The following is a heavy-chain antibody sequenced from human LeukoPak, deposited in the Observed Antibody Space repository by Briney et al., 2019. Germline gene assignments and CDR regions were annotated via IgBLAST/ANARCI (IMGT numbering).Heavy chain of an antibody. CDR3: ARDRAWNYFDY. D-gene: IGHD3-3*01. J-gene: IGHJ4*02. CDR1: GFTFSSYG. CDR2: IWYDGSNK. Sequence: GGSLRLSCAASGFTFSSYGMHWVRQAPGKGLEWVAVIWYDGSNKYYSDSVKGRFTISRDNSKNTLYLQMDSLRAEDTAVYYCARDRAWNYFDYWGQGTLVTVSS. V-gene: IGHV3-33*01.